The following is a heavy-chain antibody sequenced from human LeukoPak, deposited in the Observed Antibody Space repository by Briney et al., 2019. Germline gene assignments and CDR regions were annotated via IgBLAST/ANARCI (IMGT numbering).Heavy chain of an antibody. D-gene: IGHD6-19*01. CDR2: TYQRSKWYN. CDR1: GDSVSSTSPT. CDR3: AREVDGGFDY. V-gene: IGHV6-1*01. Sequence: SQTPSLTCAISGDSVSSTSPTWNRIRQSPSRGLEWLGRTYQRSKWYNDYAVSVKSRITINPDTSKNQFSLQLNSVTPEDTALYYCAREVDGGFDYWGQGTLVTVSS. J-gene: IGHJ4*02.